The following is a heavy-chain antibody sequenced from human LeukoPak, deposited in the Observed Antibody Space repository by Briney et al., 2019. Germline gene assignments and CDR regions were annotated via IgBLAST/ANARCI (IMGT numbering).Heavy chain of an antibody. D-gene: IGHD3-22*01. CDR3: ARHKDHYDSSGYYSPSDY. V-gene: IGHV4-59*08. CDR1: GGSISSYY. CDR2: IYYSGST. J-gene: IGHJ4*02. Sequence: NTSETLSLTCTVSGGSISSYYWSWVRQPPGKGLEWIGYIYYSGSTEYNPSLKGRATISVDTSKNQFPLKLSSVTAADTAVYYCARHKDHYDSSGYYSPSDYWGQGTLVTVSS.